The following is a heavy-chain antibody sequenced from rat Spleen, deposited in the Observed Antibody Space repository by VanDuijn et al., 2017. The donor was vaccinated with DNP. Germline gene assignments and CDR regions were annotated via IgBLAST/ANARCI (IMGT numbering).Heavy chain of an antibody. CDR2: ISASGSNT. J-gene: IGHJ2*01. CDR1: GFTFSDFG. CDR3: ASSSQFDY. V-gene: IGHV5S23*01. D-gene: IGHD1-3*01. Sequence: EVQLVESGGGLVQPGRSLRLSCAASGFTFSDFGMAWVRQTPSKGLEWVATISASGSNTYYRDSVKGRFTFSRDNAKSTLYLQMDSLRSEDTATYYCASSSQFDYWGQGVMVTVSS.